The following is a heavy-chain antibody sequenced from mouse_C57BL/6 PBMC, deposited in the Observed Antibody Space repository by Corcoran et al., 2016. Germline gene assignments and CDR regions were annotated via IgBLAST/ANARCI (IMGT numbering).Heavy chain of an antibody. CDR3: ARSYYGSSYD. CDR1: GYTFTDYY. V-gene: IGHV1-26*01. CDR2: INPNNGGT. Sequence: EVQLQQSGPEPVKPGASVKISCKASGYTFTDYYMNWVKQSHGKSLEWIGDINPNNGGTSYNQKFKGKATLTVDKSSSTAYMELRSLTSEDSAVYYCARSYYGSSYDWGQGTTLTVSS. D-gene: IGHD1-1*01. J-gene: IGHJ2*01.